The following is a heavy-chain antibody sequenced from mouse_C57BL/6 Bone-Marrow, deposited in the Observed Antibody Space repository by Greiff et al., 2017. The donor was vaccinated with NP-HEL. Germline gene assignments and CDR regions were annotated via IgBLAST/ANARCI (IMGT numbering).Heavy chain of an antibody. D-gene: IGHD1-1*01. CDR1: GYTFTSYG. V-gene: IGHV1-81*01. CDR3: ARQPRTAVVAPYYFDD. J-gene: IGHJ2*01. Sequence: QVQLQQSGAELVRPGASVKLSCKASGYTFTSYGISWVKQRPGQGLEWIGEIYPRSGNTYYNEKFKGKATLTADKSSSTAYMELRSLTSEASAVSFCARQPRTAVVAPYYFDDWGKGTTLTVSS. CDR2: IYPRSGNT.